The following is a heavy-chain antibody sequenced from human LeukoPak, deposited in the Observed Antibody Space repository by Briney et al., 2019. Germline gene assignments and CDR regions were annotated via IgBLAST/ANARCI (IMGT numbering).Heavy chain of an antibody. D-gene: IGHD3-10*01. J-gene: IGHJ5*02. Sequence: GGSLRLSCAASGFSVGTNYMTWVRQAPGKGLEGDSYMSSGTSTIFYADSVKGRFTISRDNPKNPLYLQMNSLRAEDTAGYYCAREGYGSGSYYNWFDPWGQGTLVTVSS. CDR2: MSSGTSTI. V-gene: IGHV3-48*04. CDR1: GFSVGTNY. CDR3: AREGYGSGSYYNWFDP.